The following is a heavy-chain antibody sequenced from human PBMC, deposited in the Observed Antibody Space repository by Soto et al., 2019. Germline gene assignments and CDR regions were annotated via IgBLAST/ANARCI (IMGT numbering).Heavy chain of an antibody. D-gene: IGHD6-19*01. CDR3: ARVGYSSGWYGDFDY. V-gene: IGHV1-18*01. CDR1: GYTLTSYG. J-gene: IGHJ4*02. CDR2: ISAYNGNT. Sequence: GASVKVSCKASGYTLTSYGISWVRQAPGQGLEWMGWISAYNGNTNYAQKLQGRVTMTTDTSTSTAYMELRSLRSDDTAVYYCARVGYSSGWYGDFDYWGQGTLVTVSS.